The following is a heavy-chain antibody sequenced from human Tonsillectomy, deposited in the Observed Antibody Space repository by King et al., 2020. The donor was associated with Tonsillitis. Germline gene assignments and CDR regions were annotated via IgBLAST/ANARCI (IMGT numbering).Heavy chain of an antibody. D-gene: IGHD3-22*01. CDR1: GFTFSSYS. V-gene: IGHV3-21*01. CDR2: ISSSSSYI. Sequence: QLVQSGGGLVKPGGSLRLSCAASGFTFSSYSMNWVRQAPGKGLEWVSSISSSSSYIYYADSVKGRFTISRDNAKNSLYLQMNSLRAEETAVYYCQTGHYYDSSGYYRAFDIWGQGTMVTVSS. CDR3: QTGHYYDSSGYYRAFDI. J-gene: IGHJ3*02.